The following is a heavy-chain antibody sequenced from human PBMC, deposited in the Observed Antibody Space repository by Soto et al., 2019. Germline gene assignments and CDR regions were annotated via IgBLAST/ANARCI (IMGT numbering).Heavy chain of an antibody. Sequence: SETLSLTCTVSGGAISSYYWSWIRQSPGERLEWIGYINYSGRTNYRPSLKSRVTISLDRPNNQFSLRVSSVTAADTAVYYCARWDYHDSGTYLMSESYFDYSGHGTLVIVSP. CDR1: GGAISSYY. J-gene: IGHJ4*01. D-gene: IGHD3-22*01. CDR2: INYSGRT. V-gene: IGHV4-59*13. CDR3: ARWDYHDSGTYLMSESYFDY.